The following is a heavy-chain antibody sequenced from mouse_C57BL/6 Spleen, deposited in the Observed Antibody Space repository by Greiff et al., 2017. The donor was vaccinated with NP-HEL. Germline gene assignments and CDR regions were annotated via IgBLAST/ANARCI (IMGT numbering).Heavy chain of an antibody. J-gene: IGHJ2*01. V-gene: IGHV1-42*01. CDR1: GYSFTGYY. CDR3: ARGRYCDY. CDR2: INPSTGGT. Sequence: VQLQQSGPELVKPGASVKISCKASGYSFTGYYMNWVKQSPEKSLEWIGEINPSTGGTTYNQKFKAKATLTVDKSSSTAYMQLKSLTSEDSAVYYCARGRYCDYWGQGTTLTVSS.